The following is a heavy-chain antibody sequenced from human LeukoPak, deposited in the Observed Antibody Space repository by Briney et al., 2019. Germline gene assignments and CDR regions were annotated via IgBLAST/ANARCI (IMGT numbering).Heavy chain of an antibody. D-gene: IGHD3-3*01. V-gene: IGHV3-23*01. Sequence: GGSLRLSCAASGFTFSNYAMSWVRQAPGKGLEEVSGMSGSGGTTNYADAVKGRFTISRDNSKNTLYLRMDSLRVEDTALYYCAKDRRDFWSGYYGYFDYWGQGTLVTVSS. CDR1: GFTFSNYA. CDR3: AKDRRDFWSGYYGYFDY. CDR2: MSGSGGTT. J-gene: IGHJ4*02.